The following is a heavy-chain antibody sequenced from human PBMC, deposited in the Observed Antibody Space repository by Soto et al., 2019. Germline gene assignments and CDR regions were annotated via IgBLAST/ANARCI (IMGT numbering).Heavy chain of an antibody. CDR3: NSYPAFWGCYTPL. J-gene: IGHJ4*02. D-gene: IGHD3-16*01. V-gene: IGHV3-15*07. Sequence: EVQLVESGGGLVQPGGSLRLSCAASGFSITNTWMHWVRQAPGKGLEWVGRVKSKADGGTADYAAPVKGRFTVSRDDSIILRYLQVNSLKMEDTGVYYCNSYPAFWGCYTPLWGQGTLVTVSS. CDR1: GFSITNTW. CDR2: VKSKADGGTA.